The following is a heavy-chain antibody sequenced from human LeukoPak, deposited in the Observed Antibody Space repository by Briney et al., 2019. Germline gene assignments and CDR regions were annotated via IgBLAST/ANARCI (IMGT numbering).Heavy chain of an antibody. D-gene: IGHD4-17*01. V-gene: IGHV3-23*01. J-gene: IGHJ6*02. Sequence: GGSLRLSCAASELHSNTWVRQGGGKGREWASAVTRSGGSTYYADSVQRWFTISRDKSNNTLYLQMTRLRPEDTAVYYCAKLGGKTAYGDEYYGMDVWGQGTTVTVSS. CDR3: AKLGGKTAYGDEYYGMDV. CDR2: VTRSGGST. CDR1: ELHS.